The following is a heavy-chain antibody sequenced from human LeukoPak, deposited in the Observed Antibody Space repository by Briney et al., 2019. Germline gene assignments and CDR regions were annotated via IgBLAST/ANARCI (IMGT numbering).Heavy chain of an antibody. Sequence: SETLSLTCTVSGGSISSSSYYWGWIRQPPGKGLEWIGSIYYSGSTYYNPSLKSRVTISVDTSKNQFSLKLSSVTAADTAVYYCASPVLRYFDWVFQDAFDIWGQGTMVTVSS. CDR2: IYYSGST. CDR1: GGSISSSSYY. V-gene: IGHV4-39*01. D-gene: IGHD3-9*01. J-gene: IGHJ3*02. CDR3: ASPVLRYFDWVFQDAFDI.